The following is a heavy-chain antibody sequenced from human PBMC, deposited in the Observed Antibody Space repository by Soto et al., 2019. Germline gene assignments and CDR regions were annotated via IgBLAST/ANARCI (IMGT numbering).Heavy chain of an antibody. CDR3: ASVPTVYALRRNWSDP. Sequence: SEKASCNASGATFSSYAISWVRQAPGQGLEWRGGIIPIFVTANYAQVFLGRTTFTADESTGPASMELTGMSSEDTAVYYCASVPTVYALRRNWSDPWGQRTLSAVSS. J-gene: IGHJ5*02. CDR2: IIPIFVTA. CDR1: GATFSSYA. D-gene: IGHD4-17*01. V-gene: IGHV1-69*13.